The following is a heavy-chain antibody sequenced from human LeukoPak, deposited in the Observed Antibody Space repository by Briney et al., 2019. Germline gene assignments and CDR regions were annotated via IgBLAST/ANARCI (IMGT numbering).Heavy chain of an antibody. J-gene: IGHJ6*03. CDR2: INPNSGGT. CDR3: ARDGGYYDFWSGYFSTYYYYYMDV. CDR1: GYTFTGYY. Sequence: ASVKVSCEASGYTFTGYYMHWVRQAPGQGLEWMGWINPNSGGTNYAQKFQGGVTMTRDTSISTAYMELSRLRSDDTAVYYCARDGGYYDFWSGYFSTYYYYYMDVWGKGTTVTVSS. D-gene: IGHD3-3*01. V-gene: IGHV1-2*02.